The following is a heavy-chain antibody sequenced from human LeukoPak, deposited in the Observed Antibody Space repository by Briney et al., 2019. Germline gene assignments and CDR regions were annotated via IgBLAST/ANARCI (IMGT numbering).Heavy chain of an antibody. J-gene: IGHJ5*02. Sequence: GGSLRLSCAASGFTVSSNYMSWVRQAPGKGLEWVSVIYSGGSTYYADSVKGRFTIFRHNSKNTLYLQMNSLRAEDTAVYYCARVRWLQSPFDPWGQGTLVTVSS. CDR1: GFTVSSNY. D-gene: IGHD4-4*01. CDR3: ARVRWLQSPFDP. V-gene: IGHV3-53*04. CDR2: IYSGGST.